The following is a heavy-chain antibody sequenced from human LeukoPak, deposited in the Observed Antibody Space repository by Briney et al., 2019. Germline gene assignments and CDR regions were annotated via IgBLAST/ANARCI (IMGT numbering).Heavy chain of an antibody. V-gene: IGHV5-51*01. CDR1: GYSFTSYW. Sequence: GGSLKISCKGSGYSFTSYWIGWVRQMPGKGLEWMGIIYPGDSDTRYSPSFQGQVTISADKSISTAYLQWSSLKASDTAMYYCASSEYYYDSSGYYFDYWGQGTLVTVSS. CDR2: IYPGDSDT. CDR3: ASSEYYYDSSGYYFDY. D-gene: IGHD3-22*01. J-gene: IGHJ4*02.